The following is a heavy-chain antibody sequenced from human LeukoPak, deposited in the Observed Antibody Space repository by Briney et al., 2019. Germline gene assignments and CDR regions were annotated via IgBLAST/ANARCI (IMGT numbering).Heavy chain of an antibody. D-gene: IGHD5-18*01. CDR2: INTDGSNT. CDR1: GFTFSSYW. Sequence: GGSLRLSCAASGFTFSSYWMHWVRRAPGKGLVWVSRINTDGSNTNYADSVKGRFTISRDNAKKSLYLQMNSLRAEDTAVYYCARDREGHRYGYDYYMDVWGKGTTVTVSS. CDR3: ARDREGHRYGYDYYMDV. J-gene: IGHJ6*03. V-gene: IGHV3-74*01.